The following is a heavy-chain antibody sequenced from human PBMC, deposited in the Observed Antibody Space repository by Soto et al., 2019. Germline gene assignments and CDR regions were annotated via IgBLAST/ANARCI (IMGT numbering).Heavy chain of an antibody. V-gene: IGHV4-30-2*01. Sequence: SETLSLTCAVSGGSISSGGYSWSWIRQPPGKGLEWIGYIYHSGSTYYNPSLKSRVTISVDRSKNQFSLKLSSVTAADTAVCYCAREGSPYYYGSGTARWFDPWGQGTLVTVSS. D-gene: IGHD3-10*01. CDR2: IYHSGST. CDR3: AREGSPYYYGSGTARWFDP. J-gene: IGHJ5*02. CDR1: GGSISSGGYS.